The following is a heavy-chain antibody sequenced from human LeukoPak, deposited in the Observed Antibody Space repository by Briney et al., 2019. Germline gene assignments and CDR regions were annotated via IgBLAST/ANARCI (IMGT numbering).Heavy chain of an antibody. CDR1: GGSISSYY. Sequence: PSETLSLTCTVSGGSISSYYWSWIRQSPGKGLEWIGYINYSGSTNYNPSLKSRITMSADTSKNQFSLKLSSVTAADTAVYYCARGAAAFDYWGQGTLVTVSS. CDR3: ARGAAAFDY. V-gene: IGHV4-59*01. D-gene: IGHD6-13*01. CDR2: INYSGST. J-gene: IGHJ4*02.